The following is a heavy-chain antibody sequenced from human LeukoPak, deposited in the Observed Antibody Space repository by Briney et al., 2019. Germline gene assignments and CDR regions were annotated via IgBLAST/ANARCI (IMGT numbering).Heavy chain of an antibody. CDR1: GASFSGYY. CDR2: INHSGST. Sequence: SETLSLTCGVSGASFSGYYWSWIRQTPEKGLEWIGEINHSGSTNYNPSLKSRVTISVDTSKNQFSLKLSSVTAADTAVYYCARDSPEDEYYFDYWGQGTLVTVSS. J-gene: IGHJ4*02. V-gene: IGHV4-34*01. CDR3: ARDSPEDEYYFDY.